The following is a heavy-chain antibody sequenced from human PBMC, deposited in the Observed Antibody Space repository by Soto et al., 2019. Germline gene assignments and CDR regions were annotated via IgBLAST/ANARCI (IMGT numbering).Heavy chain of an antibody. CDR1: GYSFTSYW. J-gene: IGHJ6*02. CDR2: IYPGDSDT. Sequence: GESLKISCKGSGYSFTSYWIGWVRQMPGKGLEWMGIIYPGDSDTRYSPSFQGQVTISADKSISTAYLQWSSLKASDTAMYYCARITALVVAATSNYGMAVWGQGTTVPVPS. D-gene: IGHD2-15*01. CDR3: ARITALVVAATSNYGMAV. V-gene: IGHV5-51*01.